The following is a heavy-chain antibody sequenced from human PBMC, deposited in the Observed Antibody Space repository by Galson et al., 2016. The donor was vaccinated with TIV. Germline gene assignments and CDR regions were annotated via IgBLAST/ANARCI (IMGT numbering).Heavy chain of an antibody. V-gene: IGHV2-5*01. D-gene: IGHD3-3*01. Sequence: PALVKPTQTLTLTCTFSGFSLTTGGLGVGWIRQPPGKALEWLALIYWNDDKRYSPSLKNRLIITKDTSKNQVVLTLTNMDPVDTATYYCSHTSGDFRRGPYHFYCCMDGWGQGPTVTFSS. CDR3: SHTSGDFRRGPYHFYCCMDG. CDR2: IYWNDDK. CDR1: GFSLTTGGLG. J-gene: IGHJ6*02.